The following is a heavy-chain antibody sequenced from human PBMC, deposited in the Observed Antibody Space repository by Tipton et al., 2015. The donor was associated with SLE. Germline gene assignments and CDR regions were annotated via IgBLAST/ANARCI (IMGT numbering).Heavy chain of an antibody. V-gene: IGHV3-30*02. CDR3: AKDGSNWNLDY. Sequence: SLRLSCVTSGFTFNNYAMNWVRQAPGKGLEWVSLIRFDRDHQYNADSVKGRFTTSRDSSTSTVYLQMNSLRIEDTAVYYCAKDGSNWNLDYWGLGTLVTVSS. J-gene: IGHJ4*02. CDR2: IRFDRDHQ. CDR1: GFTFNNYA. D-gene: IGHD1-1*01.